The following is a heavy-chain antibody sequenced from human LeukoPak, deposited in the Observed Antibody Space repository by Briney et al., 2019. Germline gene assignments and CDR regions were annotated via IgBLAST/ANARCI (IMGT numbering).Heavy chain of an antibody. CDR3: AKVIPGYDSSGYHDY. CDR2: VGANGANT. J-gene: IGHJ4*02. V-gene: IGHV3-23*01. CDR1: GFTFTNYA. D-gene: IGHD3-22*01. Sequence: GGSLRLSCAASGFTFTNYAMSWVRQAPGKGREWVSSVGANGANTYYADSVKGRFTISRDNSKNTLYLQMNSLRAEDTAVYYCAKVIPGYDSSGYHDYWGQGTLVTVSS.